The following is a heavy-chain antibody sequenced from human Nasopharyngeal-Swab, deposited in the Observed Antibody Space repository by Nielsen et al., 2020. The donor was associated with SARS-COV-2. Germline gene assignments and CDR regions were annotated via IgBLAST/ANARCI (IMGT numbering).Heavy chain of an antibody. V-gene: IGHV3-7*01. D-gene: IGHD2-2*01. Sequence: GGSLRLSCAASGFTFSSYWMSWVRQAPGKGLEWVANIKQDGSEKYYVDSVKGRFTISRDNAKNSLYLQMNSLRAEDTAAYYCARVHCSSTSCYFYYYYYYMDVWGKGTTVTVSS. CDR1: GFTFSSYW. CDR2: IKQDGSEK. CDR3: ARVHCSSTSCYFYYYYYYMDV. J-gene: IGHJ6*03.